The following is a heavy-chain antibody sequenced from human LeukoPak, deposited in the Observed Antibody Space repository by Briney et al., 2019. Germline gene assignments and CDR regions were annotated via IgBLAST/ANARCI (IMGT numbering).Heavy chain of an antibody. CDR2: ITYDGRSL. V-gene: IGHV3-30*01. D-gene: IGHD4-17*01. CDR1: GFTLSDYN. J-gene: IGHJ4*02. CDR3: ARGYADYEDF. Sequence: GGSLRLSCVVAGFTLSDYNMHWVRQAPGKGLEWLAVITYDGRSLHYADSVKGRFIISRDTSKNTLYLQMNSLRVEDTAVFYCARGYADYEDFWGQGTLVIVSS.